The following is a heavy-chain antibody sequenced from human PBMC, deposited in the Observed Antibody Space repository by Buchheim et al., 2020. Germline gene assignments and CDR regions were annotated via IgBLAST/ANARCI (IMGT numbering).Heavy chain of an antibody. J-gene: IGHJ4*02. Sequence: EVQLLESGGGLVQPGGSLRLSRAASGFTFSNYAMRWVRQAPGKGLEWVSEISGSGGSTYYADSVKGRFTISRDNSKNTLHLQMSSLRAEDTAIYYCAARSDYWGQGTL. CDR2: ISGSGGST. CDR3: AARSDY. CDR1: GFTFSNYA. V-gene: IGHV3-23*01.